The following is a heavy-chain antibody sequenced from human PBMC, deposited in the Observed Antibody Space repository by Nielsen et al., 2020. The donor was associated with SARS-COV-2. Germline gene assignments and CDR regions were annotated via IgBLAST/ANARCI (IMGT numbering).Heavy chain of an antibody. CDR1: GFTFSDYY. J-gene: IGHJ6*02. Sequence: GESLKISCAASGFTFSDYYMSWIRQAPGKGLEWVSYISSSGSTIYYADSVKGRFTISRDNAKNSLYLQMNSLRAEDTAVYYCARFIAAAGWYYYYGMDVWGQGTTVTVLL. CDR2: ISSSGSTI. D-gene: IGHD6-13*01. CDR3: ARFIAAAGWYYYYGMDV. V-gene: IGHV3-11*01.